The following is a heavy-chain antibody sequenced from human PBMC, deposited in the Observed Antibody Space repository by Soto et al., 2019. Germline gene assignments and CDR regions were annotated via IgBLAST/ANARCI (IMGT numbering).Heavy chain of an antibody. CDR2: INHSGST. D-gene: IGHD2-8*01. J-gene: IGHJ5*02. CDR3: ARRYCTNGVCPNDVNWFDP. CDR1: GGSFSGYY. Sequence: SETLSLTCAVYGGSFSGYYWSWIRQPPGKGLEWIGEINHSGSTNYNPSLKSRVTISVDTSKNQFSLKLSSVTAADTAVYYCARRYCTNGVCPNDVNWFDPWGQGTLVTVSS. V-gene: IGHV4-34*01.